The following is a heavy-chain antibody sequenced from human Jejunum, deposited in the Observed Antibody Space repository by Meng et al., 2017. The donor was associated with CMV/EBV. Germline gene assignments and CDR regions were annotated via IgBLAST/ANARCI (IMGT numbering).Heavy chain of an antibody. CDR1: FNDYF. Sequence: FNDYFLHWVRPAPGQPLEWMGRSHGRPQDNTYAQKFEGRIRMSKDTSIDTDFMELTGLTSDDTAIYYCARDIITAGQTGSFLDQWGQGTTVTVSS. V-gene: IGHV1-2*06. D-gene: IGHD3-22*01. CDR2: SHGRPQDN. CDR3: ARDIITAGQTGSFLDQ. J-gene: IGHJ6*02.